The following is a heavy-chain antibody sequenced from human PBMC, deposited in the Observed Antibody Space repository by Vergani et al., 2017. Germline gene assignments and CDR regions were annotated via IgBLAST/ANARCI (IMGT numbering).Heavy chain of an antibody. V-gene: IGHV1-2*06. J-gene: IGHJ6*03. CDR3: AREGSSWLTYYYYYYMDV. CDR1: GYTFTGYY. D-gene: IGHD6-13*01. Sequence: QVQLVQSGAEVKKPGASVKVSCKASGYTFTGYYMHWVRQAPGQGLEWMGRINPNSGGPNYAQKFQGRVTMTRDTSISTAYMELSRLRSDDTAVYYCAREGSSWLTYYYYYYMDVWGKGTTVTVSS. CDR2: INPNSGGP.